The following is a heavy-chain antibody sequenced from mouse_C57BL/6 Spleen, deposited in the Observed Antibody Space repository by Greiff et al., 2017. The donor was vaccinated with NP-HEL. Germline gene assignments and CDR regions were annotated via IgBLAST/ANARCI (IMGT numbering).Heavy chain of an antibody. Sequence: QVQLQQPGAELVMPGASVKLSCKASGYTFTSYWMHWVKQRPGQGLEWIGEIDPSDSYTNSNQKFKVKSTLTVDKSSSAAYMQLSSLTSEDSAVYYCAREGSTPSFDYWGQGTTLTVSS. D-gene: IGHD2-1*01. CDR2: IDPSDSYT. CDR3: AREGSTPSFDY. J-gene: IGHJ2*01. CDR1: GYTFTSYW. V-gene: IGHV1-69*01.